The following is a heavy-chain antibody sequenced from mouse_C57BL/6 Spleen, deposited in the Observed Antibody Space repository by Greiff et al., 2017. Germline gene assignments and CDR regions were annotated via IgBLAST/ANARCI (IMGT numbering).Heavy chain of an antibody. D-gene: IGHD1-1*01. CDR1: GYSITSGYY. CDR3: ASFYYYGSSPWYFDV. Sequence: ESGPGLVKPSPSLSLTCSVTGYSITSGYYWNWIRQFPGNKLEWMGYISYDGSNNYNPSLKNRISITRDTSKNQFFLKLNSVTTEDTATYYCASFYYYGSSPWYFDVWGTGTTVTVSS. J-gene: IGHJ1*03. CDR2: ISYDGSN. V-gene: IGHV3-6*01.